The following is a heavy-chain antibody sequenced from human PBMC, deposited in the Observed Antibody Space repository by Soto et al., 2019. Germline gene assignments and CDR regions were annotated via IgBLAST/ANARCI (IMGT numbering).Heavy chain of an antibody. CDR3: AKGMFSSSPAAAGSFDY. CDR1: GFIFSSYA. Sequence: HPGGSLRLSCAASGFIFSSYAMSWVRQAPGKGLEWVAAIGGTDGKTYYADSVKGRFTISRDNSEKTLYLQMSRLRAEDTAVYFCAKGMFSSSPAAAGSFDYWGQGALVTVCS. V-gene: IGHV3-23*01. CDR2: IGGTDGKT. D-gene: IGHD3-10*01. J-gene: IGHJ4*02.